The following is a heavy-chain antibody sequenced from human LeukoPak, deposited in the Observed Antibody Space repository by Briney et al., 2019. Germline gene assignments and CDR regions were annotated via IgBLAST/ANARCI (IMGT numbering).Heavy chain of an antibody. D-gene: IGHD3-22*01. J-gene: IGHJ4*02. Sequence: GGSLRLSCAASGFTFSSYGMHWVRQAPGKGLEWVAVISYDGSNKYYADSVKGRFTISRDNSKNTLYLQMNSLRAEDTVVYYCAKSDYYDSSGHQGFFDYWGQGTLVTVSS. CDR1: GFTFSSYG. V-gene: IGHV3-30*18. CDR2: ISYDGSNK. CDR3: AKSDYYDSSGHQGFFDY.